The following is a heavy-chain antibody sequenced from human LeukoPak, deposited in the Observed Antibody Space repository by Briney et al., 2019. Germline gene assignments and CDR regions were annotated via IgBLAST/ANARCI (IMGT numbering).Heavy chain of an antibody. J-gene: IGHJ3*02. CDR3: ARCPMIVGRAFDI. CDR2: IYHSGST. Sequence: SETLSLTCTVSGGAISSSNYYWGWIRQPPGKGLEWIGNIYHSGSTSYNPSLKSRVTISVDTSKNHFSLKLNSVTATDTAVYSCARCPMIVGRAFDIWGQGTMVTVSS. CDR1: GGAISSSNYY. D-gene: IGHD3-22*01. V-gene: IGHV4-39*02.